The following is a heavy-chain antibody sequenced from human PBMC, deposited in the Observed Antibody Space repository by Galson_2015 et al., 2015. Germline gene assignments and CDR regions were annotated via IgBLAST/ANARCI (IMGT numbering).Heavy chain of an antibody. D-gene: IGHD2-15*01. J-gene: IGHJ6*03. Sequence: TLSLTCTVSGGSISSGGYYWSWIRQHPGKGLEWIGYIYYSGSTYYNPSLKSRVTISVDTSKNQFSLKLSSVTAADTAVYYCATHQVGYCSGGSCYTYYYYYMDVWGKGTTVTVSS. CDR1: GGSISSGGYY. V-gene: IGHV4-31*03. CDR3: ATHQVGYCSGGSCYTYYYYYMDV. CDR2: IYYSGST.